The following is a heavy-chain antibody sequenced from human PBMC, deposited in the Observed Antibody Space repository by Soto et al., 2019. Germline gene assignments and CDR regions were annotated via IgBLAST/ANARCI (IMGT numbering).Heavy chain of an antibody. D-gene: IGHD3-9*01. CDR2: IYYSGST. V-gene: IGHV4-59*12. J-gene: IGHJ4*02. Sequence: SETLSLTCTVSGGSISSYYWSWIRQPPGKGLEWIGYIYYSGSTNYNPSLKSRVTISRDNSKNTLYLQMNTLRAEDTAVYYCAKTQNDILDYWGQGTLVTVSS. CDR3: AKTQNDILDY. CDR1: GGSISSYY.